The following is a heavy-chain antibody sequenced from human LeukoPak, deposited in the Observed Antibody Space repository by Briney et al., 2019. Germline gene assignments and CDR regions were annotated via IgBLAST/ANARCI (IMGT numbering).Heavy chain of an antibody. CDR1: GYTFTGYY. J-gene: IGHJ4*02. Sequence: ASVKVSCKASGYTFTGYYMHWVRQAPGQGLEWMGWMNPNSGNTGYAQKFQGRVTMTRNTSISTAYMELSSLRSEDTAVYYCARESLAAGKYYFDYWGQGTLVTVSS. D-gene: IGHD6-13*01. V-gene: IGHV1-8*02. CDR3: ARESLAAGKYYFDY. CDR2: MNPNSGNT.